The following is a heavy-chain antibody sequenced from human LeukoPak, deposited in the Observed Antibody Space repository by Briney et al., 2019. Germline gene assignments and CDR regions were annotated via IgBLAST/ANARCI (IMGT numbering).Heavy chain of an antibody. J-gene: IGHJ4*02. CDR2: IYYSGST. D-gene: IGHD6-6*01. Sequence: PSETLSLTCTVSGGSISSYYWSWIRQPPGKGLEWIGYIYYSGSTNYNPSLKSRVTISVDTSKNQFSLKLSSVTAADTAVYYCARALWGSSSDFDYWGQGTLVTVSS. V-gene: IGHV4-59*01. CDR1: GGSISSYY. CDR3: ARALWGSSSDFDY.